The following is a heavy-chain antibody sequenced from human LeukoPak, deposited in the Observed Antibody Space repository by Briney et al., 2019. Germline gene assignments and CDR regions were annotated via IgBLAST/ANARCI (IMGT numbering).Heavy chain of an antibody. V-gene: IGHV3-9*01. CDR3: AKDIGRYGDYGYFDY. J-gene: IGHJ4*02. CDR2: ISWNSGSI. CDR1: GFTFSSYS. Sequence: GGSLGLSCAASGFTFSSYSMNWVRQAPGKGLEWVSGISWNSGSIGYADSVKGRFTISRDNAKNSLYLQMNSLRAEDTALYYCAKDIGRYGDYGYFDYWGQGTLVTVSS. D-gene: IGHD4-17*01.